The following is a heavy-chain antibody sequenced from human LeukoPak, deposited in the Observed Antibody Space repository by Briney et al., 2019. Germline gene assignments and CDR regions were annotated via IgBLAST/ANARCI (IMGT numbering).Heavy chain of an antibody. Sequence: GGSLRLSCAASGFTFSDYYMSWIRQAPGKGLEWVSYISSGSTIYYADSVKGRFTISRDNAKNSLYLQMNSLRAEDTAVYYCAREEKRIDANWFDPWGQGTLVTVSS. CDR2: ISSGSTI. V-gene: IGHV3-11*04. CDR3: AREEKRIDANWFDP. CDR1: GFTFSDYY. J-gene: IGHJ5*02. D-gene: IGHD2-15*01.